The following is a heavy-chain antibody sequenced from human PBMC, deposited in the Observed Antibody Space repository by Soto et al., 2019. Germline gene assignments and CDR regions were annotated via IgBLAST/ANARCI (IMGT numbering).Heavy chain of an antibody. CDR2: VGGSDSDK. CDR1: GFTFSAYA. Sequence: EVQLLESGGCVVQPGGSLRLSCAASGFTFSAYAMSWVLQAPGKGLQWVSGVGGSDSDKHYADSVRGRFTVSIDNSKNTLYLQMNRLRAEDQVVYYCAKDATAVNGVCDPFDIWGQGTAVTVSS. J-gene: IGHJ3*02. D-gene: IGHD2-8*01. CDR3: AKDATAVNGVCDPFDI. V-gene: IGHV3-23*01.